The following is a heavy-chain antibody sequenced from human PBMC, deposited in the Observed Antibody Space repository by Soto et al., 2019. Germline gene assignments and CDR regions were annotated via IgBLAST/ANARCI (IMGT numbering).Heavy chain of an antibody. CDR2: ISYDGKQT. CDR3: ARDGWGSNWYFDL. Sequence: GGSLSLSCGAPGVTFKDYGMHWVRQAPGKGLEWVAVISYDGKQTYYADSVKGRFTISKDKSKRTLFLQMNSLRVDDTAVYYCARDGWGSNWYFDLWGRGTLVTVSS. D-gene: IGHD3-16*01. J-gene: IGHJ2*01. CDR1: GVTFKDYG. V-gene: IGHV3-30*03.